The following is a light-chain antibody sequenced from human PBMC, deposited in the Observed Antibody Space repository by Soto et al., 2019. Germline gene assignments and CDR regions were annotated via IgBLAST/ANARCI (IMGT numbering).Light chain of an antibody. J-gene: IGLJ2*01. CDR2: GVT. V-gene: IGLV2-14*01. CDR3: SSFRDWNTLWI. Sequence: QSALTQPASVSGSPGQSITISCTGTSSDFAVYDSVSWYQQHPGKAPKLIIYGVTNRPSGVSNRFSGSKSGNTASLTVSGLQTEDEADYYCSSFRDWNTLWIFGGGTKLTVL. CDR1: SSDFAVYDS.